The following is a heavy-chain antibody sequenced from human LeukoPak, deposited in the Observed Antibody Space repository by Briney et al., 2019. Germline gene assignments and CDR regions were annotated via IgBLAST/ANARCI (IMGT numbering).Heavy chain of an antibody. CDR2: FDPEDGET. D-gene: IGHD6-19*01. Sequence: ASVTVSCTVSGYTLTELSMHWVRQAPGKGLEWMGGFDPEDGETIYAQKFQGRVTMTEDTSTDTAYMELSSLRSEDTAVYYSATALIAVAVLYFDYWGQGTLVTVSS. CDR1: GYTLTELS. V-gene: IGHV1-24*01. J-gene: IGHJ4*02. CDR3: ATALIAVAVLYFDY.